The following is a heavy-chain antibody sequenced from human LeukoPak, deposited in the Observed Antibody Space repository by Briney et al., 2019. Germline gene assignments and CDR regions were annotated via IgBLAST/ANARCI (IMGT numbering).Heavy chain of an antibody. D-gene: IGHD2-2*01. CDR3: ARDSSLGSTSSPLHGMDV. CDR1: GYTFTGYY. CDR2: INANSGGT. Sequence: ASVKVSCKASGYTFTGYYIHWVRQAPGQGLEWMGWINANSGGTNYAQKFQGRVTMTRDMSITTAYMELKRLRSDDTAVYYCARDSSLGSTSSPLHGMDVWGQGTTVTVSS. V-gene: IGHV1-2*02. J-gene: IGHJ6*02.